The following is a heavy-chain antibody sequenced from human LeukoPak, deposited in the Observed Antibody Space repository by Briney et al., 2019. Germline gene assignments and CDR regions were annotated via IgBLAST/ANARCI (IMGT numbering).Heavy chain of an antibody. CDR1: GFTFSSYS. J-gene: IGHJ6*03. D-gene: IGHD3-9*01. Sequence: GGSLRLSCAASGFTFSSYSMNWVRQAPGKGLEWVSSISSSSSYIYYADSVKGRFTISRDNAKNSLYLQMNSLRAEDTAVYYCARIGGDDTLTGYFYPHYYYYYYMDVWGKGTTVTISS. CDR3: ARIGGDDTLTGYFYPHYYYYYYMDV. CDR2: ISSSSSYI. V-gene: IGHV3-21*01.